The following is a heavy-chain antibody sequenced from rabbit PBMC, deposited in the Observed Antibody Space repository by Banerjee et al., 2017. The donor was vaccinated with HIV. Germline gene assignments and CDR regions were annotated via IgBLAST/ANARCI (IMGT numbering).Heavy chain of an antibody. J-gene: IGHJ4*01. Sequence: QEQLAESGGGLVKPEGSLTLTCTASGFSFSNKYVMCWVRQAPGKGLEWIGCINSSSRNVVYASWATGRFTISKTSSTTVTLQMTSLTAADTATYLCARDYAGAIGYSYRYFNLWGPGTLVTVS. CDR2: INSSSRNV. V-gene: IGHV1S45*01. D-gene: IGHD4-2*01. CDR3: ARDYAGAIGYSYRYFNL. CDR1: GFSFSNKYV.